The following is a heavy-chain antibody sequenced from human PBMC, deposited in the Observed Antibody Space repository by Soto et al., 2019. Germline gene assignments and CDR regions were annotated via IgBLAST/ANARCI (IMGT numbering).Heavy chain of an antibody. CDR3: ARADIVVVPAATNWFDP. Sequence: SVKVSCKASGGTFSSYAISWVRQAPGQGLEWMGGIIPIFGSANYAQKFQGRVTITADESTSTAYMELSSLRSEDTAVYYCARADIVVVPAATNWFDPWGQGTLVTVSS. D-gene: IGHD2-2*01. CDR1: GGTFSSYA. CDR2: IIPIFGSA. J-gene: IGHJ5*02. V-gene: IGHV1-69*13.